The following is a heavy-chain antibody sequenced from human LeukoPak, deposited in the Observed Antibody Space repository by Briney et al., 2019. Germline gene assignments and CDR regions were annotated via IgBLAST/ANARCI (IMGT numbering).Heavy chain of an antibody. Sequence: SETLSLTCSVSGGSISGYYWSWIRRPPGKGLEWIGYLYYSGSTNYNPSLKSRVTISVDTSKNQFSLKLSSVTAADTAVYYCARDNPTYGITDYWGQGTLVTVSS. J-gene: IGHJ4*02. CDR1: GGSISGYY. CDR3: ARDNPTYGITDY. D-gene: IGHD1-7*01. CDR2: LYYSGST. V-gene: IGHV4-59*12.